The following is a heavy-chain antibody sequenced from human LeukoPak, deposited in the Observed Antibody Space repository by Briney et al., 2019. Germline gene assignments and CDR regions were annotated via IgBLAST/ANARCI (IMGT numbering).Heavy chain of an antibody. V-gene: IGHV4-59*01. J-gene: IGHJ5*02. CDR3: ARVESPPGALFDP. CDR2: IYYSGST. CDR1: GGSFSGYY. D-gene: IGHD3-10*01. Sequence: PSETLSLTCAVYGGSFSGYYWSWIRQPPGKGLEWIGYIYYSGSTNYNPSLKSRVTISVDTSKNQFSLKLSSVTAADTAVYYCARVESPPGALFDPWGQGTLVTVSS.